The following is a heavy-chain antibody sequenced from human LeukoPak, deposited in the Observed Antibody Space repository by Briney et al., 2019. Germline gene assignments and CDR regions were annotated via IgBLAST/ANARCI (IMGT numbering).Heavy chain of an antibody. D-gene: IGHD3-22*01. V-gene: IGHV3-66*01. Sequence: GGSLRLSCAASGFTVSTNYMSWVRQAPGKGLEWVSLIYSGGITQYADSVKGRFTISRDSSKNTLYLQMTSLRAEDTAVYHCARDGYYDSSGYRKHDGFDIWGQGTLVIVSS. CDR2: IYSGGIT. CDR3: ARDGYYDSSGYRKHDGFDI. J-gene: IGHJ3*02. CDR1: GFTVSTNY.